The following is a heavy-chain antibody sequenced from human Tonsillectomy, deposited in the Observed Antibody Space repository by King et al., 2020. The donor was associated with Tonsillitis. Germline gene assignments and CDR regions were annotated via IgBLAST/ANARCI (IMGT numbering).Heavy chain of an antibody. D-gene: IGHD4-17*01. Sequence: QLVQSGAEVKKPGASVKVSCKASGYTLTSHGISWVRQAPGKGLEWMGWISAYNGHTNYAQNLQGRLTVTTDTSTGTAYMGLRSLRSDDTAVYFCARSGANDYGDYVFYGMDVWGQGTTVTVSS. V-gene: IGHV1-18*04. CDR3: ARSGANDYGDYVFYGMDV. CDR2: ISAYNGHT. CDR1: GYTLTSHG. J-gene: IGHJ6*02.